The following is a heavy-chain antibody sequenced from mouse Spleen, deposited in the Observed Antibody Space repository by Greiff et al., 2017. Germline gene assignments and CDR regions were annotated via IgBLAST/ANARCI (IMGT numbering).Heavy chain of an antibody. Sequence: QVQLQQPGAELVKPGASVKMSCKASGYTFTSYWITWVKQRPGQGLEWLGDIYPGSGSTNYNEKYKSKATLTVDTSSGTAYMQLSSLTSEDSAVYYCARSFDYWGQGTTLTGSS. J-gene: IGHJ2*01. V-gene: IGHV1-55*01. CDR3: ARSFDY. CDR2: IYPGSGST. CDR1: GYTFTSYW.